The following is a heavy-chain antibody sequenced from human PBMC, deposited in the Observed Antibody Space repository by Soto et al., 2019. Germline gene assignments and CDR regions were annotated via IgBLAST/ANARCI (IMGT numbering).Heavy chain of an antibody. CDR1: EFTFSNYA. D-gene: IGHD4-17*01. J-gene: IGHJ4*02. Sequence: QVQLVESGGGAVQPGGSRRLSCAASEFTFSNYAMHWVRQAPGKGLEWLAVISYDGNNKYYADSVEGRFTISRDNSKKRAYLHRNSMGREDTAVYYCARGPSYGDAYFAHGGQGTLVTVS. V-gene: IGHV3-30*03. CDR3: ARGPSYGDAYFAH. CDR2: ISYDGNNK.